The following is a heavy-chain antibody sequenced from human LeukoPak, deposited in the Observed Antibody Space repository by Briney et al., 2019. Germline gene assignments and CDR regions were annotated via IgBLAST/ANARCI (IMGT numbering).Heavy chain of an antibody. J-gene: IGHJ4*02. CDR1: GYTFTSYG. V-gene: IGHV1-18*01. CDR2: ISAYNGNT. CDR3: ARERDRSSGRIFDY. Sequence: ASVKVSCKASGYTFTSYGISWVRQAPGQGLEWMGWISAYNGNTNYAQKFQGRVTMTRDTSISTAYMELSRLRSDDTAVYYCARERDRSSGRIFDYWGQGTLVTVSS. D-gene: IGHD6-19*01.